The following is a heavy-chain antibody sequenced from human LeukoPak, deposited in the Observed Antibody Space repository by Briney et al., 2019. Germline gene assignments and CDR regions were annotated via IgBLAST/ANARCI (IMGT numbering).Heavy chain of an antibody. CDR3: ARGTVTVTIDY. V-gene: IGHV4-34*01. J-gene: IGHJ4*02. CDR2: INHSGST. D-gene: IGHD4-17*01. CDR1: GGSFSGYY. Sequence: SETLSLTCAVYGGSFSGYYWSRIHHPPGKGLEWIGEINHSGSTNYNPSLKSRVTISVDTSKNQFSLKLSSVTAADTAVYYCARGTVTVTIDYWGQGTLVTVSS.